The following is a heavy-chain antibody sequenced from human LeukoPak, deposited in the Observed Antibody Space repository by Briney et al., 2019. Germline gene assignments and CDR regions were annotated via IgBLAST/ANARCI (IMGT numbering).Heavy chain of an antibody. CDR1: GFTFSSYA. CDR3: AKDLISYYDILTGPVQTPNWFDP. CDR2: ISGSGGST. J-gene: IGHJ5*02. D-gene: IGHD3-9*01. V-gene: IGHV3-23*01. Sequence: SGGSLRLSCAASGFTFSSYAMSWVRQAPGKGLEWVSAISGSGGSTYYADSVKGRFTISRDNSKNTLYLQMNSLRAEDTAVYYCAKDLISYYDILTGPVQTPNWFDPWGQGTLVTVSS.